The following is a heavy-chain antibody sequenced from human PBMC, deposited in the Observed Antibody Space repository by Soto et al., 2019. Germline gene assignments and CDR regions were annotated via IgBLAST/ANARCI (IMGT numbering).Heavy chain of an antibody. V-gene: IGHV4-61*01. CDR2: IYYTGTA. J-gene: IGHJ5*02. D-gene: IGHD3-3*01. CDR1: GGSVSSGTHY. Sequence: SETLSLTCTVSGGSVSSGTHYWSGIRQPPGKGLEWIGFIYYTGTATYNPSLKSRVTISVDTSKNQFSLRLSSVTVADTAVYYSARHRPYDDSWSRNWFHH. CDR3: ARHRPYDDSWSRNWFHH.